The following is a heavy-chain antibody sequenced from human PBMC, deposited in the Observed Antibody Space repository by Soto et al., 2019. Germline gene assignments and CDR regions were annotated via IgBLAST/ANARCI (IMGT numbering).Heavy chain of an antibody. V-gene: IGHV3-21*01. CDR3: ARDLYSSGPPDAFDI. J-gene: IGHJ3*02. CDR1: GFTFSSYS. Sequence: GGSLRLSCAASGFTFSSYSMNWVRQAPGKGLEWVSSISSSSSYIYYADSVKGRFTISRDSAKNSLYLQMNSLRAEDTAVYYCARDLYSSGPPDAFDIWGQGTMVTVS. D-gene: IGHD6-19*01. CDR2: ISSSSSYI.